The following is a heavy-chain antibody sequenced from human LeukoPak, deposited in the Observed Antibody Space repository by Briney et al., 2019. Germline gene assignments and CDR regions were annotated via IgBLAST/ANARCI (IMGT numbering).Heavy chain of an antibody. D-gene: IGHD4-17*01. Sequence: GESLKISCKGSGYSFTSCWISWVRQMPGKGLEWMGRIDPSDSYTNYSPSFQGHVTISADKSISTVYLQWSSLKASDTAMYYCARHPPYGDYVEYWGQGIVVTVSP. CDR3: ARHPPYGDYVEY. CDR2: IDPSDSYT. CDR1: GYSFTSCW. J-gene: IGHJ4*02. V-gene: IGHV5-10-1*01.